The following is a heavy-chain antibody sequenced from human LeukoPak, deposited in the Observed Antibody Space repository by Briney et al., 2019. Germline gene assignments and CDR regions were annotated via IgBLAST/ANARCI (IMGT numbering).Heavy chain of an antibody. J-gene: IGHJ5*02. CDR1: GGSISSYY. Sequence: SETLSLTCTVSGGSISSYYWSWIRQPPGKGLEWIGYIYYSGSTNYNPSLKSRVTISVDTSKNQLSLKLSSVTAADTAVYYCARVVVRNWFDPWGQGTLATVSS. V-gene: IGHV4-59*01. CDR3: ARVVVRNWFDP. CDR2: IYYSGST. D-gene: IGHD6-6*01.